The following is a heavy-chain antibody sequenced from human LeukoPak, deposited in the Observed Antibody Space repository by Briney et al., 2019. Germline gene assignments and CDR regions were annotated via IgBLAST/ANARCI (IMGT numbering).Heavy chain of an antibody. CDR2: ISWNSGSI. CDR1: GLAFDDYA. CDR3: AKGSPFQH. Sequence: GGSLRLSCAASGLAFDDYAMPWVRQAPGKGLEWVSGISWNSGSIGYADSVKGRFTISRDNAKNSLYLQMNSLRAEDTALYYCAKGSPFQHWGQGTLVTVSS. D-gene: IGHD1-26*01. V-gene: IGHV3-9*01. J-gene: IGHJ1*01.